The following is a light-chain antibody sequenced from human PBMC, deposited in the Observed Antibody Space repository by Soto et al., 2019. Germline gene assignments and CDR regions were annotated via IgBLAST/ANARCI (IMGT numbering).Light chain of an antibody. J-gene: IGKJ4*01. CDR3: QQYNTYFSLT. Sequence: EVVMTQSPATLSVSPGERATLSCRASQSISNHLAWYQQKPGQAPRLLIYAASTRATGLPARFSGSGSGTEFTLTISGLQPDDFASYYCQQYNTYFSLTFGGGTKVDIK. CDR2: AAS. V-gene: IGKV3-15*01. CDR1: QSISNH.